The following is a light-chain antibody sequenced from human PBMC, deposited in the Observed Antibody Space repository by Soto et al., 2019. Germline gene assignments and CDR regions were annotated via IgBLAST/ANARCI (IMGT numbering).Light chain of an antibody. CDR2: AAS. Sequence: DIPMTQSPSSLSASVGNRVIITCRASQGISSYLAWYQQKPGKVPKLLIYAASTLQSGVPSRFSGSGSGTDFTLTISRLQPEDVATYYCQKYNSAPQTFGQGTKVEIK. CDR1: QGISSY. V-gene: IGKV1-27*01. J-gene: IGKJ1*01. CDR3: QKYNSAPQT.